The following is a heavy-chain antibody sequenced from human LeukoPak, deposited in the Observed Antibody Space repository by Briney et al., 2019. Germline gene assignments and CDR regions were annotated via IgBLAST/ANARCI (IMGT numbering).Heavy chain of an antibody. CDR1: GFTFSSNG. D-gene: IGHD2-2*01. CDR2: ISYDGSNK. J-gene: IGHJ4*02. CDR3: AKDHYYCSSTSCYFEFFDY. Sequence: PGGSLRLSCAASGFTFSSNGMHWVRQAPGKGLEWVAVISYDGSNKYYADSVKGRFTISRDNSKNTLYLQMNSLRAEDTAVYYCAKDHYYCSSTSCYFEFFDYWGQGTLVTVSS. V-gene: IGHV3-30*18.